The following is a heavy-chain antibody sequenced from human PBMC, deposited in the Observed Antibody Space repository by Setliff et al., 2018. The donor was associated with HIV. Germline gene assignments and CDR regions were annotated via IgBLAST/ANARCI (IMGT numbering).Heavy chain of an antibody. D-gene: IGHD3-22*01. CDR3: TTDLFLDYYNRSGYPL. CDR1: GFTYSNAW. Sequence: TGGSLRLSWAASGFTYSNAWMRWVRQAPGKGLEWVGRIKSKTDGGTTDYAAPVKGRFTISRDDSKNTLYLQMNSLKTEDTAVYYCTTDLFLDYYNRSGYPLWGQGTLVTVSS. J-gene: IGHJ4*02. V-gene: IGHV3-15*01. CDR2: IKSKTDGGTT.